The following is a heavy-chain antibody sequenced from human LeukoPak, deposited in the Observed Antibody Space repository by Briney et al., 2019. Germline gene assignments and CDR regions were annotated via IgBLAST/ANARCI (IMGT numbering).Heavy chain of an antibody. J-gene: IGHJ4*02. Sequence: SETLSLTCTASGGSINSGDYFWSWIRQPPGKGLEWIGYVYFSGSTQYTPSLKSRVAMSIDTSKNQFFLKLTSVTAADTAVYYCAGPTGRYSSSFDYWGQGTLVTVSS. CDR2: VYFSGST. V-gene: IGHV4-30-4*01. D-gene: IGHD6-6*01. CDR3: AGPTGRYSSSFDY. CDR1: GGSINSGDYF.